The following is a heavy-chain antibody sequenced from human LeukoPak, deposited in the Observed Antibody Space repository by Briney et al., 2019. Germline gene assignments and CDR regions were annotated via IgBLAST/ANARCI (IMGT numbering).Heavy chain of an antibody. V-gene: IGHV3-48*03. Sequence: GGSLRLSCAASGFTFSSYEMNWVRQAPGKGLEWASYISSSGSTIYYADSVKGRFTISRDNAKNSLYLQMNSLRAEDTAVYYCARDELLYGMDVWGQGTTVTVSS. D-gene: IGHD4-23*01. CDR3: ARDELLYGMDV. J-gene: IGHJ6*02. CDR1: GFTFSSYE. CDR2: ISSSGSTI.